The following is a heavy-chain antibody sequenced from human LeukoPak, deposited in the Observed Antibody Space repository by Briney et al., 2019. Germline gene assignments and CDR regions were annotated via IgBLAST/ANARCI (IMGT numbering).Heavy chain of an antibody. D-gene: IGHD1-26*01. CDR1: GFTFDDYA. J-gene: IGHJ4*02. V-gene: IGHV3-9*01. CDR2: INWNSNYI. CDR3: ASGGWLDY. Sequence: GRSLRLSCAASGFTFDDYAMHWVRQGPGKGLEWVSGINWNSNYIGYADSVKGRFTISRDNAKNSLYLQMNSLRPEDTAVYYCASGGWLDYWGQGALVTVSS.